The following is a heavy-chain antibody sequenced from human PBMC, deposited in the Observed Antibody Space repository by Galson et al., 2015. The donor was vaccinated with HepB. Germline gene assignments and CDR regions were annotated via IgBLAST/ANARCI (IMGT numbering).Heavy chain of an antibody. Sequence: QSGAEVKKPGESLKISCKGSGYSFTSYWIGWVRQMPGKGLEWMGIIYPGDSDTRYSPSFQGQVTISADKSISTAYLQWSSLKASDTAMYYCARIFLRAQFGEDAFDIWGQGTMVTVSS. CDR1: GYSFTSYW. V-gene: IGHV5-51*01. CDR2: IYPGDSDT. D-gene: IGHD3-10*01. CDR3: ARIFLRAQFGEDAFDI. J-gene: IGHJ3*02.